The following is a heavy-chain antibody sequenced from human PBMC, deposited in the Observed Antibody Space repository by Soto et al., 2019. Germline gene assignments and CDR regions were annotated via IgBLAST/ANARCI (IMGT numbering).Heavy chain of an antibody. CDR3: ARYSSGWDYFDY. D-gene: IGHD6-19*01. Sequence: SETLSLTCTVSGGSINNYYWSWIRQSPGKGLEWIGYIYYSGNTNYNPSLRSRVTMSVGTSKNQFSLKLDSVTAADTAVYFCARYSSGWDYFDYWGQGTLVTVSS. V-gene: IGHV4-59*01. CDR2: IYYSGNT. J-gene: IGHJ4*02. CDR1: GGSINNYY.